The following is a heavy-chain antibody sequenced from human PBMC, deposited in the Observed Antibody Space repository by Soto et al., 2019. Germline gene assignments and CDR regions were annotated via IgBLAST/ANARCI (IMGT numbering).Heavy chain of an antibody. V-gene: IGHV3-30-3*01. Sequence: QVQLVESGGGVVQPGRSLRLSCAASGFTFSSYAMHWVRQAPGKGLEWVAVISYDGSNKYYADSVKGRFTFSRDNSKNTLYLQMNSLRAEDTAVYYCARDHPYCSGGSCYSSWGQGTLVTVSS. J-gene: IGHJ5*02. CDR1: GFTFSSYA. D-gene: IGHD2-15*01. CDR3: ARDHPYCSGGSCYSS. CDR2: ISYDGSNK.